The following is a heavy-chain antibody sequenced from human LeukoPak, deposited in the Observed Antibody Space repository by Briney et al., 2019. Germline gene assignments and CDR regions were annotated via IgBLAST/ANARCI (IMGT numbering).Heavy chain of an antibody. J-gene: IGHJ4*02. CDR2: IYSGGRT. V-gene: IGHV3-53*01. CDR1: GFTVSSNY. Sequence: PGRSLRPSCAASGFTVSSNYMRWVRQAPGKGLEWVSVIYSGGRTYYADSVKGRFTISRENSKNTLYLQMNSWRAEDTAVYYCARGRGTIYMFDYWGQGTLVTFSS. CDR3: ARGRGTIYMFDY. D-gene: IGHD2/OR15-2a*01.